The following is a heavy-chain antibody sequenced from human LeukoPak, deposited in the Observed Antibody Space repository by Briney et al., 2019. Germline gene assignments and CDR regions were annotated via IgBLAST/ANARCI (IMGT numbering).Heavy chain of an antibody. CDR2: ISGSGGST. Sequence: PGGSLRLSCAASGFTFSSYAMSWVRQAPGKGLEWVSAISGSGGSTYYADSVKGRFTISRDNSKNTLYLQMNSLRAEDTAVYYCAKGRADDYGGKPRQGYWGQGTLVTVSS. CDR3: AKGRADDYGGKPRQGY. CDR1: GFTFSSYA. J-gene: IGHJ4*02. D-gene: IGHD4-23*01. V-gene: IGHV3-23*01.